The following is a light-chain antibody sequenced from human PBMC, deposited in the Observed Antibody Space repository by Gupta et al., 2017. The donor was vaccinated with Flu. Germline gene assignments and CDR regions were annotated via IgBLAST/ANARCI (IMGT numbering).Light chain of an antibody. CDR3: ASWDDRLSGWV. J-gene: IGLJ3*02. V-gene: IGLV1-47*01. Sequence: SVLTQPPSVSGTPGQSVILSCSGISSNIGSNYAHWYQQLPGTAPKLLIYRKNQRPSGVPDRFSGSTSGTSASLAISGLRSEDEADYHCASWDDRLSGWVFGGGTKLTVL. CDR2: RKN. CDR1: SSNIGSNY.